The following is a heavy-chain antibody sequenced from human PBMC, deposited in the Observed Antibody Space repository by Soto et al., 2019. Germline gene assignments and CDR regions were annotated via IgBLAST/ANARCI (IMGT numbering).Heavy chain of an antibody. CDR2: IWLNGGNI. CDR3: ARGLVVTPSLDH. D-gene: IGHD2-21*01. Sequence: GGSLRLSCAASGSSFSNYGMHWVRQTPGRGLEWVAIIWLNGGNIGYAESVKGRFTVSRDDSKNMLYLQMNSLRAEDTAMYYCARGLVVTPSLDHWGQGT. V-gene: IGHV3-33*01. CDR1: GSSFSNYG. J-gene: IGHJ4*02.